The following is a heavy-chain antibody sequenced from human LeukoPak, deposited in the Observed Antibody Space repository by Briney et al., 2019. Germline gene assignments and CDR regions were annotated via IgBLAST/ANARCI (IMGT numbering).Heavy chain of an antibody. V-gene: IGHV3-7*01. CDR2: IKQDGSEK. CDR3: ARGDHNTGLDY. Sequence: GGSLRLSCAASGFTFSSYCMSWVRQAPGKGLEWVANIKQDGSEKYYVDSVKGRFTISRDNAKNSLYLQMNSLRAEDTAVYYCARGDHNTGLDYWGQGTLVTVSS. CDR1: GFTFSSYC. D-gene: IGHD2-8*02. J-gene: IGHJ4*02.